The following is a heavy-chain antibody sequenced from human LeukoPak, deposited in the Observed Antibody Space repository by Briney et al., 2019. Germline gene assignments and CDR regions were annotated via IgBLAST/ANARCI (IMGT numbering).Heavy chain of an antibody. D-gene: IGHD4-17*01. CDR1: GYTFTSYA. CDR3: ARVAEFTHTVTRSRNWFDP. CDR2: INTNTGNP. Sequence: ASVEVSCKASGYTFTSYAMNWVRQAPGQGLEWMGWINTNTGNPTYAQGFTGRFVFSLDTSVSTAYLQISSLKAEDTAVYYCARVAEFTHTVTRSRNWFDPWGQGTLVTVSS. J-gene: IGHJ5*02. V-gene: IGHV7-4-1*02.